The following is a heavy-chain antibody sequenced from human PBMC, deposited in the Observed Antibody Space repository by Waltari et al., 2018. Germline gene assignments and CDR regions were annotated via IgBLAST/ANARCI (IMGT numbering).Heavy chain of an antibody. D-gene: IGHD1-26*01. CDR2: IYHSGST. J-gene: IGHJ6*03. Sequence: QVQLQESGPGLVKPSETLSLTCAVSGYSISSGYYWGWIRQPPGKGLEWIGVIYHSGSTYYNPSLKSRVTISVDTSKNQFSLKLSSVTAADTAVYYCARIPAGGIVGATSTGYYYYYYMDVWGKGTTVTVSS. CDR3: ARIPAGGIVGATSTGYYYYYYMDV. V-gene: IGHV4-38-2*01. CDR1: GYSISSGYY.